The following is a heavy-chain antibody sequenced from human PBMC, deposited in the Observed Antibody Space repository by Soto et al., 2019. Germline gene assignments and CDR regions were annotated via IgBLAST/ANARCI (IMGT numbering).Heavy chain of an antibody. CDR2: IYPGDSDT. J-gene: IGHJ4*02. V-gene: IGHV5-51*01. D-gene: IGHD5-18*01. Sequence: GESLKISCKGSGYSFTSYWIGWVRQMPGKGLEWMGIIYPGDSDTRYSPSFQGQVTISADKSISTAYLQWSSLKASDTAMYYCARNARRTAMVTHLDYWGQGNLVTVSS. CDR3: ARNARRTAMVTHLDY. CDR1: GYSFTSYW.